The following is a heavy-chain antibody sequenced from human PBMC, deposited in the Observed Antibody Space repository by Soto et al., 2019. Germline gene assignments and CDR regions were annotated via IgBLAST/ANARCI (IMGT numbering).Heavy chain of an antibody. CDR3: AKDQDDYIWGSYRPSFDY. J-gene: IGHJ4*02. CDR2: ISGSGGST. Sequence: GGSLRLSCAASGFTFSSYAMSWVRQAPGKGLEWVSAISGSGGSTYYAESVKGRFTISRDNSKNTLYLQMNSLRAEDTAVYYCAKDQDDYIWGSYRPSFDYWGQGTLVTVSS. CDR1: GFTFSSYA. V-gene: IGHV3-23*01. D-gene: IGHD3-16*02.